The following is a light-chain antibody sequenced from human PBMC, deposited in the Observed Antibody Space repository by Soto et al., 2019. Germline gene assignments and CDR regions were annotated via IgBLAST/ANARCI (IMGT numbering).Light chain of an antibody. Sequence: AIRLTRSPSSFSASTGERATINCRATHGISSDLAWYQQKPGKAPKLRIYAASTLQSGVPSRFSGSGSGTDFTLTISCLQSEDFATYYCQHLYNYPFSFG. CDR3: QHLYNYPFS. J-gene: IGKJ5*01. V-gene: IGKV1-8*01. CDR2: AAS. CDR1: HGISSD.